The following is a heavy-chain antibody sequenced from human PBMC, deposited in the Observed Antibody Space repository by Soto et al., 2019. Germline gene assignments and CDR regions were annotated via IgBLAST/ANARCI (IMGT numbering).Heavy chain of an antibody. V-gene: IGHV3-21*01. Sequence: EVQLVESGGGLVKPGGSLRLSCAASGFTFSSYRMNWVRQAPGKGLEWVSSISSSSSYIYYADSVKGRFTISRDNAKNSLYLQMNSLRAEDTAVYYCASNTEGDYWFDPWGQGTLVTVSS. J-gene: IGHJ5*02. CDR1: GFTFSSYR. CDR3: ASNTEGDYWFDP. D-gene: IGHD2-21*02. CDR2: ISSSSSYI.